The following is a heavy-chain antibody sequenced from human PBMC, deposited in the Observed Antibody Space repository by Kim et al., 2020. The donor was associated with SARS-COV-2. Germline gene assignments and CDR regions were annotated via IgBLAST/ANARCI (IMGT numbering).Heavy chain of an antibody. J-gene: IGHJ3*02. Sequence: KVQGRVTMTRDTSTSTVYMELSSLRSEDTAVYYCARASAAAGLTFDAFDIWGQGTMVTVSS. V-gene: IGHV1-46*01. CDR3: ARASAAAGLTFDAFDI. D-gene: IGHD6-13*01.